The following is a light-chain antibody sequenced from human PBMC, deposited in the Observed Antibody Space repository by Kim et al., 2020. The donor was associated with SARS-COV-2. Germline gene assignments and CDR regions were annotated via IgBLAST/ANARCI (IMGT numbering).Light chain of an antibody. CDR2: DVR. CDR3: CSYAGSYTFHYV. CDR1: SSDGGGYNY. Sequence: SFTISCTGTSSDGGGYNYVSWYQQHPGKAPKLMIYDVRKRPSGVPDRFSGSKSGNTASLTISGLQAEDEADYYCCSYAGSYTFHYVFGTGTKVTVL. J-gene: IGLJ1*01. V-gene: IGLV2-11*01.